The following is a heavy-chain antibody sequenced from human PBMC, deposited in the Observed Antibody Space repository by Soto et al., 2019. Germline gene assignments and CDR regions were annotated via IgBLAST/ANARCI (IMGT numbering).Heavy chain of an antibody. D-gene: IGHD2-8*01. CDR3: ARAGYCTNGVCYRNWFDP. CDR2: INAGTGDT. V-gene: IGHV1-3*01. J-gene: IGHJ5*02. Sequence: ASVKVSCKASGYSFTDYSIQWMRQAPGHRPEWVGWINAGTGDTKYSQRFQGRVTITRDTSASTAYMELSSLRSEDTAVYYCARAGYCTNGVCYRNWFDPWGQGTPVTVSS. CDR1: GYSFTDYS.